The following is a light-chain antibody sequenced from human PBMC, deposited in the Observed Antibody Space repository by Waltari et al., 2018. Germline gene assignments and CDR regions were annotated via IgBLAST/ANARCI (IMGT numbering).Light chain of an antibody. Sequence: LLTQSPGILSLSPGERATLSSRASQSVSSSYLAWYQHKPGQAPRLLIYGASSRATGIPDRFSGSGSGTDFTLTINRLEPEDFAVYYCQLFGSSPMYIFGQGTKLEIK. J-gene: IGKJ2*01. V-gene: IGKV3-20*01. CDR1: QSVSSSY. CDR2: GAS. CDR3: QLFGSSPMYI.